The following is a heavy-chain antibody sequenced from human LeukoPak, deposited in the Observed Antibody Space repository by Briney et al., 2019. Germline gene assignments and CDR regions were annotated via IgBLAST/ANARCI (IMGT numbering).Heavy chain of an antibody. D-gene: IGHD2-2*01. CDR1: GFTFSSYS. CDR3: AKGDSNAITYNWFDP. J-gene: IGHJ5*02. V-gene: IGHV3-23*01. CDR2: ISATGGST. Sequence: GGSLRLSCAASGFTFSSYSMNWARQAPGKGLEWVSAISATGGSTYYADSVKGRFTVSRDNSRDRLYLQMNSLRAEDTAVYYCAKGDSNAITYNWFDPWGQGTLVTVSS.